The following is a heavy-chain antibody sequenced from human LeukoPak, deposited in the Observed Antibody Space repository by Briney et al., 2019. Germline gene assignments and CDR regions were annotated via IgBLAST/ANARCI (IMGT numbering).Heavy chain of an antibody. CDR2: IYNGGII. Sequence: PSETLSLTCTVSGDSISRYYWSWIRQPAGKGLEWIGRIYNGGIITYNPSLKSRVTMSVDTSKNQFSLKLSSVTAADTAVYYCARYSSSIGWLDPWGQGTLVTVSS. V-gene: IGHV4-4*07. CDR1: GDSISRYY. J-gene: IGHJ5*02. CDR3: ARYSSSIGWLDP. D-gene: IGHD2-2*01.